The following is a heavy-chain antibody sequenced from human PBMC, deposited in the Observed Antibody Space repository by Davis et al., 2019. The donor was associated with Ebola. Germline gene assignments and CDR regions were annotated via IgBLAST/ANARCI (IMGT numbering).Heavy chain of an antibody. CDR1: GFTFSNAR. CDR2: IKSKTDGGTT. Sequence: GESLKISCAASGFTFSNARMNWVRQAPGKGLEWVGRIKSKTDGGTTDYAAPVKGRFTISRDDSKNTLYLQMNSLKTEDTAVYYCTTDSLITMVRGVMGFDWFDPWGQGTLVTVSS. V-gene: IGHV3-15*07. D-gene: IGHD3-10*01. CDR3: TTDSLITMVRGVMGFDWFDP. J-gene: IGHJ5*02.